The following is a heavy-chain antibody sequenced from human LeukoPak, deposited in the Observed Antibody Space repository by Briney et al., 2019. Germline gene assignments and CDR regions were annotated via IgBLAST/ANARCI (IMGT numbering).Heavy chain of an antibody. V-gene: IGHV4-59*01. D-gene: IGHD2-21*02. J-gene: IGHJ3*02. CDR1: GVSITNYY. CDR3: ARWGECGDYPVHAFDI. CDR2: THHSGAA. Sequence: SETLSLTCTVSGVSITNYYWNWMRQSPGKGLEWIGYTHHSGAANYNPTLSSRVTMSVDTSKSQFSLKLSSVSAADTAIYYCARWGECGDYPVHAFDIWGQGTTVTVSS.